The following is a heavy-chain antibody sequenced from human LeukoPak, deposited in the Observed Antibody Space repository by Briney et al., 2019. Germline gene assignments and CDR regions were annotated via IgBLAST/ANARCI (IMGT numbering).Heavy chain of an antibody. Sequence: TSETLSLTCTVSGGSISSYYWSWIRQPPGKGLEWIGYIYYGGSTNYNPSLKSRVTISVDTSKNQFSLKLSSVTAADTAVYYCARPRFPGYSSGWYFIWGQGTMVTVSS. CDR3: ARPRFPGYSSGWYFI. CDR2: IYYGGST. J-gene: IGHJ3*02. CDR1: GGSISSYY. V-gene: IGHV4-59*08. D-gene: IGHD6-19*01.